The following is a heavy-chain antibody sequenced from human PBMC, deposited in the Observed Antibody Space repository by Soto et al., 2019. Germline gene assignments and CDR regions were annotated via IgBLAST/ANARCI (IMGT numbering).Heavy chain of an antibody. CDR3: GRSDGWDLNWFDS. Sequence: QVQLVQSGAEVKKPGASVKVSCKASGYRFSNYDMNWVRQAPGQGLEWMGWVNPNRANTGYAQKFRGRLTLTTNTSITTAYMELSSLTSEDTAVYYCGRSDGWDLNWFDSWGQGTLVTVSS. CDR1: GYRFSNYD. J-gene: IGHJ5*01. CDR2: VNPNRANT. D-gene: IGHD6-19*01. V-gene: IGHV1-8*01.